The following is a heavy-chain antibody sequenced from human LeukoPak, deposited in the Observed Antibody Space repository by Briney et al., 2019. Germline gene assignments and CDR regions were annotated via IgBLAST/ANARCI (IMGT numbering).Heavy chain of an antibody. CDR1: GGSISSLY. J-gene: IGHJ4*02. CDR3: ARHRAYSSSSPFDY. V-gene: IGHV4-59*08. CDR2: IYYTGST. Sequence: SETLSPTCTVSGGSISSLYWSWIRQPPGKGLEWIGYIYYTGSTNYNPSLKSRVTMFVDMSKNQFSLRLSSVTAADTAVYYCARHRAYSSSSPFDYWGQGTLDRVSS. D-gene: IGHD6-6*01.